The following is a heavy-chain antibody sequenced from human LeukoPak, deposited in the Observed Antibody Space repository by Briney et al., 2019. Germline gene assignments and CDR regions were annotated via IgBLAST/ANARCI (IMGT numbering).Heavy chain of an antibody. V-gene: IGHV4-39*07. CDR1: GGSINSSNYY. CDR3: ARVAPRWLQSYFDY. J-gene: IGHJ4*02. Sequence: PSETLSLTCTVSGGSINSSNYYWGWIRQPPGKGLEWIGSIYYSGSTNYNPSLKSRVTISVDTSKNQFSLKLSSVTAADTAVYYCARVAPRWLQSYFDYWGQGTLVTVSS. CDR2: IYYSGST. D-gene: IGHD5-24*01.